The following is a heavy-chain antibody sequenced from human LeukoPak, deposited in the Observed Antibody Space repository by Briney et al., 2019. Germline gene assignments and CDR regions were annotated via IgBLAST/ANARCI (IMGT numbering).Heavy chain of an antibody. J-gene: IGHJ6*02. CDR2: INHSGST. Sequence: PSETLSLTCAVYGGSFSGYYWSWLRQPPGKGLEWIGEINHSGSTNYNPSLKSRVTISVDTSKNQFSLKLSSVTAADTAVYYCARYPKSSYYYYGMDVWGQGTTVTVSS. CDR3: ARYPKSSYYYYGMDV. CDR1: GGSFSGYY. V-gene: IGHV4-34*01.